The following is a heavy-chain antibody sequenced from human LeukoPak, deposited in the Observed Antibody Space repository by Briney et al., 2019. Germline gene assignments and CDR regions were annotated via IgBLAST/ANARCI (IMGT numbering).Heavy chain of an antibody. CDR2: IWYDGSNK. CDR3: AKDPAAGISNSFDY. CDR1: GFTFSSYG. V-gene: IGHV3-33*06. Sequence: PGGSLRLSCAASGFTFSSYGMHRVRQAPGKGLEWVAVIWYDGSNKYYADSVKGRFTISRDNSKNTLYLQMNSLRAEDTAVYYCAKDPAAGISNSFDYWGQGTLVTVSS. J-gene: IGHJ4*02. D-gene: IGHD6-13*01.